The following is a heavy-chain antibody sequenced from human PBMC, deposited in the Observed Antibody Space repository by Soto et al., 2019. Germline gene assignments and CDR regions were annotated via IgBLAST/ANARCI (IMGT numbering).Heavy chain of an antibody. CDR2: ISSSSSYT. CDR3: ARVHSSSWYFPPSFDY. CDR1: GFTFSDYY. Sequence: GGSLRLSCAASGFTFSDYYMSWIRQAPGKGLEWVSYISSSSSYTNYADSVKGRFTISRDNAKNSLYLQMNSLRAEDTAVYYCARVHSSSWYFPPSFDYWGQGTLVTVSS. J-gene: IGHJ4*02. D-gene: IGHD6-13*01. V-gene: IGHV3-11*06.